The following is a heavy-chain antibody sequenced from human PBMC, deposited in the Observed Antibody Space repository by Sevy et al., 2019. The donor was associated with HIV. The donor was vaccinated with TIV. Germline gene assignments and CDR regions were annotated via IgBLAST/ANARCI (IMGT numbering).Heavy chain of an antibody. V-gene: IGHV3-30-3*01. CDR2: ISYEGSET. J-gene: IGHJ4*01. CDR3: ARDGGFSIKWYPLY. D-gene: IGHD3-3*02. Sequence: GGSLRLSCAATGFAFSSHAMHWVHQAPGKGPEWVATISYEGSETFYAASVEGRFTISRDNSKNMLSLQINSLRPEDTAVYYCARDGGFSIKWYPLYWGHGTLVTVSS. CDR1: GFAFSSHA.